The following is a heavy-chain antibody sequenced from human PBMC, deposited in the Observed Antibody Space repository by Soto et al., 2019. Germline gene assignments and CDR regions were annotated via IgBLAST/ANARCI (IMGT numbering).Heavy chain of an antibody. D-gene: IGHD3-3*01. CDR3: AKVPLFGVVIHHHFDY. J-gene: IGHJ4*02. Sequence: GGSLRLSCAASGFTFSSYAMSWVRQAPGKGLEWVSAISGSGGSTYYADSVKGRFTISRDNSKNTLYLQMNSLRAEDTAVYYCAKVPLFGVVIHHHFDYWGQGTLVTVSS. CDR2: ISGSGGST. V-gene: IGHV3-23*01. CDR1: GFTFSSYA.